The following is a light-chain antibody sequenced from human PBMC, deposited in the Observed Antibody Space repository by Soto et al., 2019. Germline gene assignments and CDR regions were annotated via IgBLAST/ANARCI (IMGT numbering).Light chain of an antibody. CDR2: DAS. V-gene: IGKV3-20*01. J-gene: IGKJ3*01. CDR3: QHYGTSAL. CDR1: QSVSSSY. Sequence: EIVLTQSPGTLSLSPGERATLSCRASQSVSSSYLAWYQQKPGQAPRLLIYDASRATGIPGRFSGSGSGTDFTLTITRLAPEAFAVYYRQHYGTSALFGPGTKVDI.